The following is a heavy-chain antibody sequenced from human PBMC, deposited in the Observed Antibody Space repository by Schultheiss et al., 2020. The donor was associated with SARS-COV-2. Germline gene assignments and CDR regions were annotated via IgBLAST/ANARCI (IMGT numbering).Heavy chain of an antibody. CDR2: IYHSGST. CDR3: ARVMIMIPYNWFDP. Sequence: SETLSLTCTVSGGSISSGGYYWSWIRQPPGKGLEWIGSIYHSGSTYYNPSLKSRVTISVDKSKNQFSLKLSSVTAADTAVYYCARVMIMIPYNWFDPWGQGTLVTVSS. V-gene: IGHV4-39*07. CDR1: GGSISSGGYY. D-gene: IGHD3-16*01. J-gene: IGHJ5*02.